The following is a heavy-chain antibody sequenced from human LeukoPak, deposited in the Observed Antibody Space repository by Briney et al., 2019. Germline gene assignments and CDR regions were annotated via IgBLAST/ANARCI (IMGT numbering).Heavy chain of an antibody. V-gene: IGHV3-30*18. D-gene: IGHD3-10*01. CDR1: GFTFSSYA. CDR2: ISYDGSNK. J-gene: IGHJ4*02. CDR3: ANYGSGSYRPFDY. Sequence: PGGSLRLSCAASGFTFSSYAMHWVRQAPGKGLEWVAVISYDGSNKYYADSVKGRFTISRDNSKNTLYLQMNSLRAEDTAVYYCANYGSGSYRPFDYWGQGTLVTVSS.